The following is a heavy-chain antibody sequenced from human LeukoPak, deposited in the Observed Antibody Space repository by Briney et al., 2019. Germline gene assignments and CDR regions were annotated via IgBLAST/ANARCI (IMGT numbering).Heavy chain of an antibody. J-gene: IGHJ5*02. Sequence: SQTLSLTCAISGDSVSNNIATWNWVRQSPSRGLEWLGRTYYRSTWYTDYAVSVRGRITVNPDTSKNQFSLHLNSVTPEDTAVYYCARRLTQYDCFDPWGQGILVTVSS. D-gene: IGHD2-2*01. CDR2: TYYRSTWYT. CDR1: GDSVSNNIAT. V-gene: IGHV6-1*01. CDR3: ARRLTQYDCFDP.